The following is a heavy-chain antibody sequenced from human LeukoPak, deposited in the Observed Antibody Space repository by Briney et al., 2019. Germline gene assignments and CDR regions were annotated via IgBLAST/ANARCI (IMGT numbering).Heavy chain of an antibody. J-gene: IGHJ5*02. CDR3: ARGLMTTVTTYWFDP. V-gene: IGHV4-34*01. CDR1: GGSFSGYY. Sequence: KPSETLSLTCAVYGGSFSGYYWSWIRQPPGKGLEWIGEINHSGSTNYNPSLKSRVTISVDTSKNQFSLKLSSVTAADTAVYYCARGLMTTVTTYWFDPWGQGTLVTVSS. CDR2: INHSGST. D-gene: IGHD4-11*01.